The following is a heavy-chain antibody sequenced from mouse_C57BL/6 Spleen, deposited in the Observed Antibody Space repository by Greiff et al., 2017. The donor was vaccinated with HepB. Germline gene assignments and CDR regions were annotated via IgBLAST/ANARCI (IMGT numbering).Heavy chain of an antibody. CDR2: ISSGGDYI. D-gene: IGHD1-1*01. J-gene: IGHJ4*01. Sequence: EVQRVESGEGLVKPGGSLKLSCAASGFTFSSYAMSWVRQTPEKRLEWVAYISSGGDYIYYADTVKGRFTISRDNARNTLYLQMSSLKSEDTAMYYCTRDGVVASMDYWGQGTSVTVSS. CDR1: GFTFSSYA. V-gene: IGHV5-9-1*02. CDR3: TRDGVVASMDY.